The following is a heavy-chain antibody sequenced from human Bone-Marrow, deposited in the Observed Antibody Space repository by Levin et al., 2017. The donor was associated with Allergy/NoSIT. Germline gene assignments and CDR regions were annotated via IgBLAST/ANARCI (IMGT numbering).Heavy chain of an antibody. D-gene: IGHD3-3*01. V-gene: IGHV3-23*01. J-gene: IGHJ4*02. CDR3: AKGAYDFSTGLTMYYFDT. CDR1: GFTFTTYA. Sequence: GVLKISCAASGFTFTTYAMSWVRQAPGKGLEWVSGISARTGSTFYADSVKGRFTISRDNSKNTLSLQVNSLRVEDTAVYYCAKGAYDFSTGLTMYYFDTWGRGSLVTVSS. CDR2: ISARTGST.